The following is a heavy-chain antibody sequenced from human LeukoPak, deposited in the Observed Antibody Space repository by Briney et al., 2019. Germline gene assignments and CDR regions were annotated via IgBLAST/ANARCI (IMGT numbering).Heavy chain of an antibody. CDR3: ARGYYYESSGYYYH. J-gene: IGHJ5*02. D-gene: IGHD3-22*01. V-gene: IGHV4-30-4*08. CDR1: GGSISSGDYY. CDR2: IYYSGST. Sequence: PSETLSPTCTVSGGSISSGDYYWSWIRQPPGKGLEWIGFIYYSGSTSYNPSLKSRVTISLDTSKNYFSLKLTSVTAADTAMYYCARGYYYESSGYYYHWGQGTLVTVSS.